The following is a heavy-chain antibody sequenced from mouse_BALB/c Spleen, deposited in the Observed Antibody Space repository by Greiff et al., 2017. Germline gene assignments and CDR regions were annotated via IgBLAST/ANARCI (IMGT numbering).Heavy chain of an antibody. CDR3: ASQIYYGKYYYAMDY. CDR2: IDPSDSYT. J-gene: IGHJ4*01. V-gene: IGHV1-69*02. D-gene: IGHD2-1*01. CDR1: GYTFTSYW. Sequence: QVQLQQPGAELVKPGASVKLSCKASGYTFTSYWMHWVKQRPGQGLEWIGEIDPSDSYTNYNQKFKGKATLTVDKSSSTAYMQLSSLTSEDSAVYYCASQIYYGKYYYAMDYWGQGTSVTVSS.